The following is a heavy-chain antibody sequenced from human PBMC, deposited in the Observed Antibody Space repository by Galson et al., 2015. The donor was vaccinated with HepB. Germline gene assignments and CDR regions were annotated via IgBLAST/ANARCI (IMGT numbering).Heavy chain of an antibody. J-gene: IGHJ4*02. Sequence: SLRLSCAASGFTFSGSATHWVRQASGKGLEWVGRIRSKANSYATAYAASVKGRFTISRDDSKNTAYLQMNSLKTEDTAVYYCLYDSSGYMYYFDYWGQGTLVTVSS. CDR3: LYDSSGYMYYFDY. D-gene: IGHD3-22*01. V-gene: IGHV3-73*01. CDR2: IRSKANSYAT. CDR1: GFTFSGSA.